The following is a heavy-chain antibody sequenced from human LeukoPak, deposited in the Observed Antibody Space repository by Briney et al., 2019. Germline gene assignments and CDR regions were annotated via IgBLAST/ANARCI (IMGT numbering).Heavy chain of an antibody. CDR1: AFTFSTYG. Sequence: GGSLRLSCAASAFTFSTYGMHWVRQAPGKGLEWVSFTRYDRSQNYYADSVKGRFIISRDNSKITLYLQMNSLKAEDTAIYYCAKDGKTRNWNYFQAKAVDWGQGTLVTVSS. J-gene: IGHJ4*02. V-gene: IGHV3-30*02. D-gene: IGHD1-7*01. CDR3: AKDGKTRNWNYFQAKAVD. CDR2: TRYDRSQN.